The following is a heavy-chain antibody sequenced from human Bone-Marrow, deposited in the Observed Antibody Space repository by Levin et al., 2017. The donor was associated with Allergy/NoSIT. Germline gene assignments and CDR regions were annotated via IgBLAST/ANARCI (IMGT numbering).Heavy chain of an antibody. CDR1: GFTFSSYG. CDR3: ARDPWVDGELGRFDY. Sequence: GGSLRLSCAASGFTFSSYGMHWVRQAPGKGLEWVAVIWYDGSNKYYADSVKGRFTISRDNSKNTLYLQMNSLRAEDTAVYYCARDPWVDGELGRFDYWGQGTLVTVSS. D-gene: IGHD1-26*01. CDR2: IWYDGSNK. J-gene: IGHJ4*02. V-gene: IGHV3-33*01.